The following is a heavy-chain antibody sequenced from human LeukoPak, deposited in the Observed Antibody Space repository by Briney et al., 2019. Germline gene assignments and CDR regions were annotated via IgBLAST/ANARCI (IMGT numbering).Heavy chain of an antibody. CDR2: IYSGVSS. Sequence: GGSLRLSCAASGFTFSNYWMHWVRQAPGKGLEWVSVIYSGVSSYYADPVKGRFTISRDNSKNTLYLQMNTLRAEDTAVYYCARHYHDILTGYGHWGQGTLVTVSS. V-gene: IGHV3-66*04. D-gene: IGHD3-9*01. CDR1: GFTFSNYW. J-gene: IGHJ4*02. CDR3: ARHYHDILTGYGH.